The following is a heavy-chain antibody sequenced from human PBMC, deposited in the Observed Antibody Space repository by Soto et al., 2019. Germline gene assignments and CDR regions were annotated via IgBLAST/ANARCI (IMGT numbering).Heavy chain of an antibody. CDR3: ATVRGGIVVVPAALTTVTTPWWFDP. J-gene: IGHJ5*02. CDR1: GYTLTELS. Sequence: GASVKVSCKVSGYTLTELSMHWVRQAPGKGLEWMGGFDPEDGETIYAQKFQGRVTMTEDTSTDTAYMELSSLRSEDTAVYYCATVRGGIVVVPAALTTVTTPWWFDPWGQGTLVTVSS. D-gene: IGHD2-2*01. V-gene: IGHV1-24*01. CDR2: FDPEDGET.